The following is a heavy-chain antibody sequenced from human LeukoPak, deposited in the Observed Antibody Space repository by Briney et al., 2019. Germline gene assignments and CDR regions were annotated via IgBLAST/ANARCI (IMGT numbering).Heavy chain of an antibody. J-gene: IGHJ4*02. D-gene: IGHD3-10*01. Sequence: SGTLSLTCAVSGGSISSSSWWIWVRQPPGKGLEWIGEIYHSGSTSYSPSLKSRVIISVDKSKNQFSLKLSSVTAADTAVYYCARSGSGTYCPDYWGQGTLVTVSS. V-gene: IGHV4-4*02. CDR3: ARSGSGTYCPDY. CDR1: GGSISSSSW. CDR2: IYHSGST.